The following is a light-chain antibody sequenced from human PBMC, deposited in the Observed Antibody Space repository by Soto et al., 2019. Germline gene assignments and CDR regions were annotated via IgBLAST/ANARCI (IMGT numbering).Light chain of an antibody. Sequence: QSALTQPPSVSGAPGQRVAISCTGSSSNIGAEYDVHWYQQLPGTAPKRLIYGDNNRPSGVPDRFSGSKSGTSASLAITGLQPEDEADYYCISYASSGLYVFGTGTKVTVL. CDR3: ISYASSGLYV. J-gene: IGLJ1*01. CDR2: GDN. V-gene: IGLV1-40*01. CDR1: SSNIGAEYD.